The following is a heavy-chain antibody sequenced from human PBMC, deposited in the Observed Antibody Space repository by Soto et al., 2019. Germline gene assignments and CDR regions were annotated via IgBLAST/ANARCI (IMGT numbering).Heavy chain of an antibody. J-gene: IGHJ4*02. CDR2: IIPIFGTA. D-gene: IGHD3-22*01. CDR1: GGTFSSYA. Sequence: GASVKVSCKASGGTFSSYAISWVRQAPGQGLEWMGGIIPIFGTANYAQKYQGRVTITADKSTSTAYMELSSLRSEDTAVYYCARDCYYDSSGNSLGFGSWGQGTLVTVSS. CDR3: ARDCYYDSSGNSLGFGS. V-gene: IGHV1-69*06.